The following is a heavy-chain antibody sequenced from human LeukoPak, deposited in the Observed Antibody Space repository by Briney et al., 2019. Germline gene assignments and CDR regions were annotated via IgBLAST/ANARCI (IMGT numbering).Heavy chain of an antibody. D-gene: IGHD2-15*01. J-gene: IGHJ4*02. V-gene: IGHV4-34*01. CDR3: ARAEVVAATQPFDY. Sequence: SETLSLTCAVYGGSFSGYYWSWIRQPPGKGLEWIGEINHSGSTNYNPSPKSRVTISVDTSKNQFSLKLSSVTAADTAVYYCARAEVVAATQPFDYWGQGTLVTVSS. CDR1: GGSFSGYY. CDR2: INHSGST.